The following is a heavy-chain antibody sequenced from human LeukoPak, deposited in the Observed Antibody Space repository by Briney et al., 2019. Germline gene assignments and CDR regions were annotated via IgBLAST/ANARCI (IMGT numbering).Heavy chain of an antibody. CDR1: DGSINNYY. V-gene: IGHV4-59*12. Sequence: SETLSLTCIVSDGSINNYYWSWLRQPPGEGLEWIGYIDYSGETNYNPSLRSRVTISVDRSKNQFSLKLSSVTAADTAVYYCARVPEYYDSSFFDYWGQGTLVTVSS. CDR2: IDYSGET. CDR3: ARVPEYYDSSFFDY. J-gene: IGHJ4*02. D-gene: IGHD3-22*01.